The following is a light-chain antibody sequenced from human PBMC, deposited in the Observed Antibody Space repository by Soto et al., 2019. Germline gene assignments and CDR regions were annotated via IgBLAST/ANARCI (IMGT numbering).Light chain of an antibody. CDR2: EVS. V-gene: IGLV2-14*01. J-gene: IGLJ1*01. CDR3: SSYTSSSTYV. CDR1: SSDVGGYNY. Sequence: QSALTQPASVSGSPGQSITISCTGTSSDVGGYNYVSWYQQHPGKAPKLMIYEVSNRPSGVSNRFSGSKSGNTASLTISGLQAKDEADYYCSSYTSSSTYVFGTGTKVTLL.